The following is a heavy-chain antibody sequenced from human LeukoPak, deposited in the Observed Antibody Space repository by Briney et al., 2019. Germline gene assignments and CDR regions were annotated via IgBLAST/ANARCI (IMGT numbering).Heavy chain of an antibody. CDR3: ARLATVAGTVLGFDI. CDR2: MYYSGST. CDR1: GGSISSGTYY. J-gene: IGHJ3*02. D-gene: IGHD6-19*01. V-gene: IGHV4-39*07. Sequence: SETLSLTCTVSGGSISSGTYYWGWIRQPPGKGLEWIGNMYYSGSTYYNASLKSRVTISLDTSKNQFSLKLSSVTAADTAVYYCARLATVAGTVLGFDIWGQGTMVTVSS.